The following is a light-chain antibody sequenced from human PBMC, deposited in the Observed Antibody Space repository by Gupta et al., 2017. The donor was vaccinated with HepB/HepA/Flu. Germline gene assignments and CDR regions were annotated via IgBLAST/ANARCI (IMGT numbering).Light chain of an antibody. J-gene: IGKJ1*01. CDR2: GAS. V-gene: IGKV3-20*01. Sequence: EIVLPQSPGTLSLSPVERATLSCRTSQGVSSSYLAWYQQKPGQAPRLLIYGASSRATGIPDRFSGSGSGTDFTLTISRLEPEDFAVYYCQQYGSSPTWTFGQGTKVEIK. CDR1: QGVSSSY. CDR3: QQYGSSPTWT.